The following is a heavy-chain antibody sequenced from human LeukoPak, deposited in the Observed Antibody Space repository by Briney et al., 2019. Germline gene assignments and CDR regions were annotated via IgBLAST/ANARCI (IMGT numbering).Heavy chain of an antibody. D-gene: IGHD1-26*01. CDR2: MNPNSGNT. CDR3: ARGRWELLSRWFDP. Sequence: ASVKVSCKASGYTFTSYDINWVRQATGQGVERMGWMNPNSGNTGYAQKFQGRVTMTRNTSISTAYMELSSLRSEDTAVYYCARGRWELLSRWFDPWGQGTLVTVSS. V-gene: IGHV1-8*01. J-gene: IGHJ5*02. CDR1: GYTFTSYD.